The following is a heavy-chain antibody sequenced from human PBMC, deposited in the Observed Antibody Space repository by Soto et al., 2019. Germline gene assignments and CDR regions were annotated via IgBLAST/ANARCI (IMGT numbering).Heavy chain of an antibody. CDR2: ISVTGSSA. J-gene: IGHJ4*02. D-gene: IGHD3-22*01. V-gene: IGHV3-23*01. Sequence: EVQLSESGGGLVQPGGSLRLSCAASGFTFYDYAMSWVRQAPGKGLEWVSGISVTGSSAYHADSVKGRFTISRDNSKNTLYLQMTSLRAEDTAVYYCTKGYHYDRSGYYYGVDYWGQGTLVTVSS. CDR1: GFTFYDYA. CDR3: TKGYHYDRSGYYYGVDY.